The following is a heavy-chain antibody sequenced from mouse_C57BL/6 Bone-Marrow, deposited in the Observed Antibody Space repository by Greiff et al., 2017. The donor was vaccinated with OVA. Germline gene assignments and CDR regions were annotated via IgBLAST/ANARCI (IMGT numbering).Heavy chain of an antibody. J-gene: IGHJ1*03. Sequence: EVKLLESGPGLVKPSQSLSLTCSVTGFSITSGYYWYWIRQLPGNNLEWMSYISYDGSTNYNPSLKNRVTITRDKSKNQFFLKLNSVTTEDTATYYCARGTDYDMDDWGTGTTVTVSS. D-gene: IGHD2-4*01. CDR2: ISYDGST. CDR1: GFSITSGYY. CDR3: ARGTDYDMDD. V-gene: IGHV3-6*01.